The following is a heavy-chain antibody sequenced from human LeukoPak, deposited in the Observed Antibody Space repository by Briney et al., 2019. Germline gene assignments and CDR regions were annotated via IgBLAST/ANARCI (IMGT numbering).Heavy chain of an antibody. CDR2: IYYSGST. J-gene: IGHJ5*02. CDR1: GGSISSGGYY. D-gene: IGHD3-16*01. CDR3: ASLAGGGDGWFDP. Sequence: SETLSLTCTVSGGSISSGGYYWSWIRQHPGKGLEWIGYIYYSGSTYYNPSLKSRVTISVDTSKNQFSLKLSSVTAADTAVYYCASLAGGGDGWFDPWGQGTLVTVSS. V-gene: IGHV4-31*03.